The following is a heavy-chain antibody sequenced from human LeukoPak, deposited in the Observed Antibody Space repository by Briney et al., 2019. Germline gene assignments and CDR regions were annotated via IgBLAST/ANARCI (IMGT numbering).Heavy chain of an antibody. V-gene: IGHV3-48*03. Sequence: GDPLRLSCAASVFTFSSYEKNWPREAPGKGREGVSYISSSGSTIYYADSVKARFTISRHNAKNSLYQQMTSLRIEDPDVYYCARAYYYDSSGSDYWGQGTLVTVSS. CDR1: VFTFSSYE. CDR3: ARAYYYDSSGSDY. J-gene: IGHJ4*02. CDR2: ISSSGSTI. D-gene: IGHD3-22*01.